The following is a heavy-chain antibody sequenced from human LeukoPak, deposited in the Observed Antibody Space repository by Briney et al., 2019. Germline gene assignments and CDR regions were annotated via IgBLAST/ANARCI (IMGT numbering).Heavy chain of an antibody. CDR2: ISSSSSTR. J-gene: IGHJ3*02. CDR1: GFTFSTYS. V-gene: IGHV3-48*01. Sequence: PGGSLRLSCAASGFTFSTYSMNWVGQAPGKGLEWVSYISSSSSTRYYADSVKGRFTISRDNAKNSLYLQMNSLRAADTAVYYCARRERLGYSYGRGTLDIWGQGTMVTVSS. D-gene: IGHD5-18*01. CDR3: ARRERLGYSYGRGTLDI.